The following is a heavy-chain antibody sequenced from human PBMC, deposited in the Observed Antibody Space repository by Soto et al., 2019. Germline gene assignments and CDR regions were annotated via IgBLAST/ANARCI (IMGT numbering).Heavy chain of an antibody. J-gene: IGHJ4*02. D-gene: IGHD3-9*01. Sequence: EVQLVESGGGLVQPGGSLRLSCAASGFTFSSYEMNWVRQAPGKGLEWVSYISSSGSTKYYADSVKGRFTISRDNAKNSLYQQMNSLRDDDTAVYYCARDQAHFDWLSTFDYWGQGTLVTVSS. CDR3: ARDQAHFDWLSTFDY. V-gene: IGHV3-48*03. CDR2: ISSSGSTK. CDR1: GFTFSSYE.